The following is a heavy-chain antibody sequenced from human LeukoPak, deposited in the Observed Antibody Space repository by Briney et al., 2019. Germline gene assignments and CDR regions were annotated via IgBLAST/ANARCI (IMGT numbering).Heavy chain of an antibody. V-gene: IGHV3-30*02. CDR1: GFTFSTYG. D-gene: IGHD1-26*01. Sequence: GGSLRLSCAASGFTFSTYGMHWVRQAPGKGLEWVAFIRSDGTSKYYTDSVKGRFTISRDNSKNTLYLQMNSLRAEDTAVYYCANQGGSLTEVGYYMDVWGKGTTVTVSS. CDR3: ANQGGSLTEVGYYMDV. CDR2: IRSDGTSK. J-gene: IGHJ6*03.